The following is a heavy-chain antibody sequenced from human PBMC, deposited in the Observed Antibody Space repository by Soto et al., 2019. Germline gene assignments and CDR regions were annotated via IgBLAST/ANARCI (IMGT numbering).Heavy chain of an antibody. Sequence: QVQLQESGPGLVKPSQTLSLTCTVSGGSISSGTYYWSWIRQLPGKVLEWIGYIYHSGSTYYNPSLMSRVTISVDTSKNQFSLKLSSVTAADTAVYYCARVTMVRGVLNWFDPWGQGTLVTVSS. CDR1: GGSISSGTYY. V-gene: IGHV4-31*03. J-gene: IGHJ5*02. CDR2: IYHSGST. D-gene: IGHD3-10*01. CDR3: ARVTMVRGVLNWFDP.